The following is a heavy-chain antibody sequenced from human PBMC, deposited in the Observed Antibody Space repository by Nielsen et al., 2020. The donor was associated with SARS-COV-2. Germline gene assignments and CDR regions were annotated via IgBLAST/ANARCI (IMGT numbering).Heavy chain of an antibody. V-gene: IGHV3-23*01. Sequence: GESLKISCAASGFTFSSYAMSWVRQAPGKGLEWVSAISGSGGSTYYADSVKGRFTISRDDSKNTLYLQMNSLRAEDTAVYLCARGRPGYYMDVWGKGTTVTVSS. CDR2: ISGSGGST. CDR3: ARGRPGYYMDV. CDR1: GFTFSSYA. J-gene: IGHJ6*03.